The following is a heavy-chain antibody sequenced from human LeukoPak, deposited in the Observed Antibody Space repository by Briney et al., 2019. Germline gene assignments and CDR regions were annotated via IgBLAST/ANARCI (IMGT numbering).Heavy chain of an antibody. CDR2: IYYSGST. J-gene: IGHJ6*03. CDR1: GGSISSYY. D-gene: IGHD2-15*01. Sequence: PSETLSLTCTVSGGSISSYYWSWIRQPPGKGLEWIVYIYYSGSTNYNPSLKSRVTISVDTSKNQFSLKLSSVTAADTAVYYCAREIRRVDQYYYYYMDVWGKGATATVSS. CDR3: AREIRRVDQYYYYYMDV. V-gene: IGHV4-59*12.